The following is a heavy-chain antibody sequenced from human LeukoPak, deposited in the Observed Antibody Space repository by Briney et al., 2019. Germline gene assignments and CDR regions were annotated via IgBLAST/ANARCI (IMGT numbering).Heavy chain of an antibody. D-gene: IGHD2-8*01. Sequence: PSETLSLTCTVSGYSISSGYYWGWIRQPPGKGLEWIGYIYYSGSTNYNPSLKSRVTISVDTSKNQFSLKLSSVTAADTAVYYCAREMLVAGGYYYYMDVWGEGTTVTVSS. CDR3: AREMLVAGGYYYYMDV. CDR1: GYSISSGYY. CDR2: IYYSGST. J-gene: IGHJ6*03. V-gene: IGHV4-61*01.